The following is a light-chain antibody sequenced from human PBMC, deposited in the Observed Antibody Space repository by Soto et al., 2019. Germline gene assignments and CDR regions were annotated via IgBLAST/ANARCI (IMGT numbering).Light chain of an antibody. V-gene: IGLV2-14*01. CDR3: SSYTTRSTLI. J-gene: IGLJ2*01. CDR1: SSDVGAYDF. Sequence: QSALTQPASVSGSPGQSITISCTGTSSDVGAYDFVSWYQHYPGKAPKLVTFEVNHRPPGISDRFSGSKSANTASLTISGLQAEDEAIYYCSSYTTRSTLIFGGGTKLTVL. CDR2: EVN.